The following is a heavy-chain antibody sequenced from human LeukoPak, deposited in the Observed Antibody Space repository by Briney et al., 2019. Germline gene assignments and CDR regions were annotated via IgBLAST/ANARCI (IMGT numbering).Heavy chain of an antibody. CDR3: ARERSKDWLLLDAFDI. J-gene: IGHJ3*02. Sequence: ASVKVSCKASGYTFTSYGISWVRQAPGQGLEWMGWISAYNGNTNYAQKLQGRVTMTTDTSTGTAYMELRSLRSDDTAVYYCARERSKDWLLLDAFDIWGQGTMVTVSS. CDR1: GYTFTSYG. D-gene: IGHD3/OR15-3a*01. V-gene: IGHV1-18*01. CDR2: ISAYNGNT.